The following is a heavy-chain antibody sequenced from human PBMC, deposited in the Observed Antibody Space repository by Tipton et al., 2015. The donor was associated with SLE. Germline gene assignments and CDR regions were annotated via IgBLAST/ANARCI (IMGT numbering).Heavy chain of an antibody. D-gene: IGHD3-9*01. J-gene: IGHJ4*02. Sequence: LRLSCAVYGGSFSGYYWSWIRQPPGKGLEWIGEINHSGSTNYNPSLKSRVTISVDTSKNQFSLKLSSVTAADTAVYYCAREPRIGYYDIFTGDYWGQGILVTVS. V-gene: IGHV4-34*01. CDR1: GGSFSGYY. CDR3: AREPRIGYYDIFTGDY. CDR2: INHSGST.